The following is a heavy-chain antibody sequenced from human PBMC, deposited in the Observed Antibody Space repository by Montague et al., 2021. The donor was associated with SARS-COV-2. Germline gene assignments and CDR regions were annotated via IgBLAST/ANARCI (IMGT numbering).Heavy chain of an antibody. CDR3: ARDLNVYDYVWGCYRPYGMDV. J-gene: IGHJ6*02. CDR1: GGSISRYY. Sequence: SETLSLTCTVSGGSISRYYWMWIRQPPGKGLQWIGWIYDGGVTDFNPSLKGRVTSSLDTSKSQFSLNLTSVTAADTAVYYCARDLNVYDYVWGCYRPYGMDVWGQGTTVTVSS. D-gene: IGHD3-16*02. CDR2: IYDGGVT. V-gene: IGHV4-59*12.